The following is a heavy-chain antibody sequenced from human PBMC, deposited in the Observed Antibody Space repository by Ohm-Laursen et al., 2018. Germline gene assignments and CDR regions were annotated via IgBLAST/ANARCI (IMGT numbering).Heavy chain of an antibody. CDR3: ATKSH. Sequence: RSLRLSCAASGFTFVDYAMHWVRQPPGKGLEWVSGITSNGRGVGYADSVKGRFTISRDNAKNSLSLQMNSLRPEDTALYYCATKSHWGQGTLVTVSS. V-gene: IGHV3-9*01. J-gene: IGHJ4*02. CDR1: GFTFVDYA. CDR2: ITSNGRGV.